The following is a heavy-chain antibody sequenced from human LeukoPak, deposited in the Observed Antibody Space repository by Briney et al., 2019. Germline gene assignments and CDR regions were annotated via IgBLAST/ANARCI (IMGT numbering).Heavy chain of an antibody. D-gene: IGHD4-23*01. J-gene: IGHJ4*02. V-gene: IGHV3-11*01. CDR2: ISSSGSTI. Sequence: TGGSLRLSCAASGFTFSDYYMSWIRQAPGKGLEWVSYISSSGSTIYYADSVKGRFTISRDNAKNSLYLQMNSLRAEDTAVYYCARVSRTVVPYYFDYWGQGTLVTVSS. CDR3: ARVSRTVVPYYFDY. CDR1: GFTFSDYY.